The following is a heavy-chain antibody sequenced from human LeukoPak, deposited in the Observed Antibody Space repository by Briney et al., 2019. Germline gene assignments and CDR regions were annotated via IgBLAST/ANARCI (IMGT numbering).Heavy chain of an antibody. CDR3: ARDSDDRSWNRLFDY. Sequence: QSGGSLRLSCTTSGFTFSTYWMSWVRQAPGKGLEWVASIKQDGSDKYYVDSVKGRFTISRDNAKNSLYLQMNSLRAEDTAVYYCARDSDDRSWNRLFDYWGQGTLVTVSS. J-gene: IGHJ4*02. V-gene: IGHV3-7*01. CDR1: GFTFSTYW. CDR2: IKQDGSDK. D-gene: IGHD6-13*01.